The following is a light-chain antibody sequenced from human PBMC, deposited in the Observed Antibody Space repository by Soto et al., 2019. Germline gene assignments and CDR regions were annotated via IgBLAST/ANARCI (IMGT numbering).Light chain of an antibody. Sequence: DLVMPQSPLSLPVTPGEPASISCRSSQSLLHSNGYNYLDWYLQKPGQSPQLLIYLGSNRASGVPDRFSGSGSGTDFTLKISRVEAEDGGVYYCMQALQTSFTVSPGTKVDIK. J-gene: IGKJ3*01. CDR1: QSLLHSNGYNY. V-gene: IGKV2-28*01. CDR2: LGS. CDR3: MQALQTSFT.